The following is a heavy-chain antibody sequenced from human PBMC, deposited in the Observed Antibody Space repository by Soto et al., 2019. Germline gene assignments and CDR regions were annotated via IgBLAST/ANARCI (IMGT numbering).Heavy chain of an antibody. D-gene: IGHD6-13*01. CDR2: IYSGGGT. Sequence: QLQLQESGPGLVKPSETLSLTCTVSGGSISSISYYWGWIRQPPGQGLEWIASIYSGGGTYHNPSLKSRITLSVDTAKNQFFLKLSALTGADTGVYYCASSSTWHIIDYWGQVTLVTVSS. V-gene: IGHV4-39*01. J-gene: IGHJ4*02. CDR1: GGSISSISYY. CDR3: ASSSTWHIIDY.